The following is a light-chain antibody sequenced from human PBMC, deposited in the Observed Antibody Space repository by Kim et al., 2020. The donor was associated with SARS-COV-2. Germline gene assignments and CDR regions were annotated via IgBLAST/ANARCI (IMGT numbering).Light chain of an antibody. V-gene: IGLV3-25*03. CDR3: QSADSSGTNWV. Sequence: SYELTQPPSVSVSPGQTARITCSGDALPKQYAYWYQQKPGQAPVLVIYKDSERLSGIPERFSGSSSGTTVTLTISGVQAEDEADYYCQSADSSGTNWVFGGGTQLTVL. CDR1: ALPKQY. J-gene: IGLJ3*02. CDR2: KDS.